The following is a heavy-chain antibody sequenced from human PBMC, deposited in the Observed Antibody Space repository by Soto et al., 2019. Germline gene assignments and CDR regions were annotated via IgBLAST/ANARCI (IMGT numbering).Heavy chain of an antibody. D-gene: IGHD3-3*01. CDR2: VYHTGRT. CDR1: GGSFKSGSYS. Sequence: SETLSLTCTVSGGSFKSGSYSWSWIRQPPGKGLEWIGYVYHTGRTSYNPSLKSRVSISMDTSKNQFFLNLDSVTAADTAVYFCARDFAYFDSWGQGTLVTVS. CDR3: ARDFAYFDS. V-gene: IGHV4-61*01. J-gene: IGHJ4*02.